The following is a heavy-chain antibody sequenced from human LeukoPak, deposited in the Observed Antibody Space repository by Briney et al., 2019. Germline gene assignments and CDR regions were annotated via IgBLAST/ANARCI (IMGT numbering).Heavy chain of an antibody. CDR1: GFTFSSYA. CDR2: ISGSGGST. J-gene: IGHJ6*03. V-gene: IGHV3-23*01. D-gene: IGHD3-16*01. Sequence: GGSLRLSCAASGFTFSSYAMSWVRQAPGKGLEWVSAISGSGGSTYYADSVKGRFTISRDNSKNTLYLQMNSLRAEDTAVYYCAKLGGQEVYNYYVGVWGKGTTVAVSS. CDR3: AKLGGQEVYNYYVGV.